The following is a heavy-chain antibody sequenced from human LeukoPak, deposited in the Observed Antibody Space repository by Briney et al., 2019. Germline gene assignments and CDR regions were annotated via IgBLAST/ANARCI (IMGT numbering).Heavy chain of an antibody. V-gene: IGHV1-18*01. CDR3: ARDRGIAVTGTRGYFDY. CDR2: ISAYNGNT. CDR1: GYTFTSYG. D-gene: IGHD6-19*01. J-gene: IGHJ4*02. Sequence: ASVKVSCKASGYTFTSYGISWVRQAPGQGLEWMGWISAYNGNTNYAQKLQGRVTMTRDTSTSTVYMELSSLRSEDTAVYYCARDRGIAVTGTRGYFDYWGQGTLVTVSS.